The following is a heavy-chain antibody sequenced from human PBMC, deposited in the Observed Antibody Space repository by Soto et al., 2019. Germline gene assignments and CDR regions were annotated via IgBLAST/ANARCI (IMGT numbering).Heavy chain of an antibody. J-gene: IGHJ4*02. CDR3: ARDEKATYYDFWSGYFYFDY. CDR1: GGSFSGYY. V-gene: IGHV4-34*01. CDR2: INHSGST. Sequence: QVQLQQWGAGLLKPSETLSLTCAVYGGSFSGYYWSWIRQPPGKGLEWIGEINHSGSTNYNPSLKSRVTISVDTSTTQFSLKLSPVTAADAAVYYCARDEKATYYDFWSGYFYFDYWGQGTLVTASS. D-gene: IGHD3-3*01.